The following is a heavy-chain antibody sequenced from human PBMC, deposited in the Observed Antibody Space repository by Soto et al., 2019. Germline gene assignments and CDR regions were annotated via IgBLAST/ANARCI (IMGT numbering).Heavy chain of an antibody. J-gene: IGHJ6*02. CDR3: AREGQAPYYYYGMDV. Sequence: QVQVVQSGDEVKKPGASVKVSCKASGYTFTNYGFSWVRQAPGQGLEWMGWISGYNGNTKYAEKCQGRVTMTTETSTSTAHMELRSLRSDDTAVYYCAREGQAPYYYYGMDVWGQGTAVTVSS. CDR1: GYTFTNYG. V-gene: IGHV1-18*01. CDR2: ISGYNGNT.